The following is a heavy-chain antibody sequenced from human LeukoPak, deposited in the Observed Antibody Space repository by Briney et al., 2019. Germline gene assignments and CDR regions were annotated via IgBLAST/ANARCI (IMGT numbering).Heavy chain of an antibody. Sequence: SETLSLTCTVSGGSISSYYWSWIRQPPGKGLEWIGSIYHSGSTYYNPSLKSRVTISVDTSKNQFSLKLSSVTAADTAVYYCARGPSSDPIDYWGQGTLVTVSS. CDR1: GGSISSYY. J-gene: IGHJ4*02. V-gene: IGHV4-38-2*02. CDR2: IYHSGST. D-gene: IGHD3-10*01. CDR3: ARGPSSDPIDY.